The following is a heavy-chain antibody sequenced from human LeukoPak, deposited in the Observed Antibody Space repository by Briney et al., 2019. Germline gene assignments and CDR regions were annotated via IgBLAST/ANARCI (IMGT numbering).Heavy chain of an antibody. Sequence: PSETLSLTCAVSGYSISRGSYWGWIRQPPGKGLEGIGSVYHSGSAYYNPSLKSRVTISVDTSKNQFSLKLTSVTAADTAVYYCAVGLHSGQFAFDIWGQGTMVTVSS. CDR3: AVGLHSGQFAFDI. D-gene: IGHD5-24*01. J-gene: IGHJ3*02. CDR1: GYSISRGSY. V-gene: IGHV4-38-2*01. CDR2: VYHSGSA.